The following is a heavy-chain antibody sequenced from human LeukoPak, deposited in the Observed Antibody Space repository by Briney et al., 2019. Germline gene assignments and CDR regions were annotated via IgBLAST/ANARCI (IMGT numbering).Heavy chain of an antibody. V-gene: IGHV3-15*01. J-gene: IGHJ4*02. CDR2: IKSKTDGGTT. CDR1: GFTFSNAW. D-gene: IGHD5-18*01. CDR3: ARDEKYRGYSYGYSHFVY. Sequence: KTGGSLRLSCAASGFTFSNAWMTWVRQAPGKGLEWVGRIKSKTDGGTTDYAAPVKGRFTISRDDSKNTLYLQMNSLKTEDTAVYYCARDEKYRGYSYGYSHFVYWGQGTLVTVSS.